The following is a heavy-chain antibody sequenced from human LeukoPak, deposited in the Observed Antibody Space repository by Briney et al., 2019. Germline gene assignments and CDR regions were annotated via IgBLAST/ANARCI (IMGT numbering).Heavy chain of an antibody. Sequence: GGSLRLYCAASGFTFSNSAMRWVRQAPGKGLEYVSGITNTGGSTYYTDSVKGRFTISRDNSKKTLHLQMNSLRAEDTAVYYCAKDLGVAVWGQGTLVTVSS. D-gene: IGHD2-8*01. CDR1: GFTFSNSA. CDR2: ITNTGGST. CDR3: AKDLGVAV. J-gene: IGHJ4*02. V-gene: IGHV3-23*01.